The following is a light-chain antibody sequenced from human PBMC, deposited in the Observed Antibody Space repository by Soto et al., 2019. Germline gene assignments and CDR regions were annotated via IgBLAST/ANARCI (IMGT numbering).Light chain of an antibody. CDR2: AAS. CDR3: QQYNTYTWT. V-gene: IGKV1-39*01. CDR1: QSIGTN. Sequence: DIQMTQSPSSLSASIGDRVTLTGPASQSIGTNLNWYQQRPGKAPKLLIYAASTLHTGVPSRFSGSGSGTEFTLTISTLQPDDFAPYYCQQYNTYTWTFGQGTKV. J-gene: IGKJ1*01.